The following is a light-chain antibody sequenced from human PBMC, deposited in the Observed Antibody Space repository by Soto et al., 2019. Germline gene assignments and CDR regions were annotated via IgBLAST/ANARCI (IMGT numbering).Light chain of an antibody. CDR3: SSYAGSNNFVV. Sequence: QSALTQPPSASGSPGQSVTISCTGTSSDVGGYNYVSWYQQHPGKAPKLMFYEVSKRPSGVPDRFSGSKSGNTASLTVSGLQAEDEADYYCSSYAGSNNFVVFGGGTKLTVL. V-gene: IGLV2-8*01. CDR2: EVS. J-gene: IGLJ2*01. CDR1: SSDVGGYNY.